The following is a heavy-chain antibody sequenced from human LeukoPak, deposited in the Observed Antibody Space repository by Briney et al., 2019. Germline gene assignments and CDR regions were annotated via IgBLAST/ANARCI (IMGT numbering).Heavy chain of an antibody. J-gene: IGHJ5*02. CDR1: GGSFSGYY. CDR2: INHSGST. CDR3: AGGLRGGMRYFDP. D-gene: IGHD3-16*01. V-gene: IGHV4-34*01. Sequence: SETLSLTCAVYGGSFSGYYWSWIRQPPGKGLEWIGEINHSGSTNYNPSLKSRVTISVDTSKNQFSLKLSSVTAADTAVYDCAGGLRGGMRYFDPWGEGTLVTVYS.